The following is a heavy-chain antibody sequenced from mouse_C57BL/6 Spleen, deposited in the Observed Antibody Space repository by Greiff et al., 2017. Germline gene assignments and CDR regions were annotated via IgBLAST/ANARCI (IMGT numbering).Heavy chain of an antibody. CDR3: ANGNYGWYFDV. CDR1: GFTFSDYG. D-gene: IGHD2-1*01. Sequence: EVQLVESGGGLVKPGGSLKLSCAASGFTFSDYGMHWVRQAPEKGLEWVAYISSGSSTIYYADTVKGRFTISRDNAKNTLFLQMTSLRSEDTAMYYCANGNYGWYFDVWGTGTTVTVSS. CDR2: ISSGSSTI. J-gene: IGHJ1*03. V-gene: IGHV5-17*01.